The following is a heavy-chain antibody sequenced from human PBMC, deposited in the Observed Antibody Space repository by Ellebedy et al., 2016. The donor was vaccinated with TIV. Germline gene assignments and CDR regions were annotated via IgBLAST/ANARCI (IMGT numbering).Heavy chain of an antibody. V-gene: IGHV3-30*18. CDR2: ISFDGSNI. D-gene: IGHD3-16*02. CDR1: GFTFSIYG. CDR3: AKKTPGEVIAAPES. J-gene: IGHJ5*02. Sequence: GESLKISCAASGFTFSIYGMHWVRQAPGKGLEWVAVISFDGSNIYYADSVKGRFTISRDNSKNTLYLQMNSLTTEDTAVYFCAKKTPGEVIAAPESWGQGTLVTVSS.